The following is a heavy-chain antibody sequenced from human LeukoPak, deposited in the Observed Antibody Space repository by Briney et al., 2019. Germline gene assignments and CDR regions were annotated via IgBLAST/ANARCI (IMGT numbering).Heavy chain of an antibody. J-gene: IGHJ4*02. D-gene: IGHD4-17*01. V-gene: IGHV3-15*01. CDR2: IKSKTDGETT. Sequence: GGSLRLSCAASGFTFSNAWMSWVRQAPGKGLEWVGRIKSKTDGETTDYAAPVKGRFTISRDDSKNTLYLQMNSLKTEDTAVYYCTTAIWTTVTTRFDYWGQGTLVTVSS. CDR1: GFTFSNAW. CDR3: TTAIWTTVTTRFDY.